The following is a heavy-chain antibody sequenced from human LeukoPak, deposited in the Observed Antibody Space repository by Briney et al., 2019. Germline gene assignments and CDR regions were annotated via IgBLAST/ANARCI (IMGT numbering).Heavy chain of an antibody. CDR2: IKSKTEGETT. CDR3: TTDERRRMPFDI. CDR1: GFTFSHAW. V-gene: IGHV3-15*01. Sequence: GGSLRLSCAASGFTFSHAWMSWVRQAPGKGLEWVGRIKSKTEGETTDYAAPVKGRFTISRDDSKKMLYLQMNSLKTEDTAVYYCTTDERRRMPFDIWGQGTMVTVSS. D-gene: IGHD1-1*01. J-gene: IGHJ3*02.